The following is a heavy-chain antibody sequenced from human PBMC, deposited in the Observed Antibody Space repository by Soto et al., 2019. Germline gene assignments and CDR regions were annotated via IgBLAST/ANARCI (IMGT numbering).Heavy chain of an antibody. Sequence: ASVKVSCKASGYTFTSYGISWVRQAPGQGLEWMGWISAYNGNTNYAQKLQGRVTMTTDTSTSTAYMELRSLRSDDTAVYYCASSTYYYGSGSFHFDYWGQGXLVTVYS. CDR2: ISAYNGNT. J-gene: IGHJ4*02. D-gene: IGHD3-10*01. CDR1: GYTFTSYG. CDR3: ASSTYYYGSGSFHFDY. V-gene: IGHV1-18*04.